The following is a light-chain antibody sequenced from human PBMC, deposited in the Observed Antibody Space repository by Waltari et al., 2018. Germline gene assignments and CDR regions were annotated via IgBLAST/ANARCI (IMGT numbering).Light chain of an antibody. CDR1: KLGDKY. V-gene: IGLV3-1*01. CDR3: QAWDSRTEV. J-gene: IGLJ2*01. CDR2: QDN. Sequence: SYELTQPPSVSVSPGQTASITCSGDKLGDKYACWYQQKPGQSPVLVIYQDNKRPSGIPERFSGSNSGNTATLTISGTQAMDEADYYCQAWDSRTEVLVGGTKLTVL.